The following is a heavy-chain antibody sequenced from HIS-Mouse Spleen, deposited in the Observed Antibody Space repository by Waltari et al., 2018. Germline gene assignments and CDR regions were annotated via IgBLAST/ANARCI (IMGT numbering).Heavy chain of an antibody. D-gene: IGHD4-17*01. CDR2: INHSGSI. V-gene: IGHV4-34*01. CDR3: ARGRSPATVTIGYYFDY. J-gene: IGHJ4*02. Sequence: EWIGEINHSGSINYNPSLKSRVTISVDTSKNQFSLKLSSVTAADTAVYYCARGRSPATVTIGYYFDYWGQGTLVTVS.